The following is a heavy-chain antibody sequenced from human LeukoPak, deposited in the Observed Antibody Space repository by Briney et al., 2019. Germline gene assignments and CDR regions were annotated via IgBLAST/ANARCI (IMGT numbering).Heavy chain of an antibody. CDR1: GFTFSSYA. Sequence: PGGSLRLSCAASGFTFSSYAMSWVRQAPGKGLEWVSAISGSGGSTYYADSVKGRFTISRDNSKNTLYLQMNSLRAEDTAVYYCAKAESHYYYYGMDVWGQGTTVTVSS. J-gene: IGHJ6*02. V-gene: IGHV3-23*01. CDR3: AKAESHYYYYGMDV. CDR2: ISGSGGST.